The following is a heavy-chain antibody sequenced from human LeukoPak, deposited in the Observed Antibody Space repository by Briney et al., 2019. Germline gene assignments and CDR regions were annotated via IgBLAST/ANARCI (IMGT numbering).Heavy chain of an antibody. CDR1: GFGFSSYE. CDR2: ISTSGSVI. CDR3: ARGGRYYYMDV. Sequence: GGSLRLSCAVSGFGFSSYEMNWVRQAPGKGLEWVSYISTSGSVIFYADSVKGRFTISRDNAKNSLYLQLNSLRAEDTAVYYCARGGRYYYMDVWGKGTTVTISS. V-gene: IGHV3-48*03. J-gene: IGHJ6*03. D-gene: IGHD2-15*01.